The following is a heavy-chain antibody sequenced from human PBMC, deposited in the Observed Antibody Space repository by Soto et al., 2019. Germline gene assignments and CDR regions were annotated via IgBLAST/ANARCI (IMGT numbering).Heavy chain of an antibody. V-gene: IGHV3-30*18. CDR2: ISYDGSNK. CDR1: GFTFSSYG. J-gene: IGHJ4*02. Sequence: GGSLRLSCAASGFTFSSYGMHWVRQAPGKGLEWVAVISYDGSNKYYADSVKGRFTISRDNSKNTLYLQMNSLRAEDTAVYYCAKTLLRSPIRRPIDYWGQGTRVTVSS. D-gene: IGHD4-17*01. CDR3: AKTLLRSPIRRPIDY.